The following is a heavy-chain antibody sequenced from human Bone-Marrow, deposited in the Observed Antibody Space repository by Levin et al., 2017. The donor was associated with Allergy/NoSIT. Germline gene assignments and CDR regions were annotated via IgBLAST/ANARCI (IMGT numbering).Heavy chain of an antibody. CDR1: GFTFRNYA. CDR2: ISGSSGTT. V-gene: IGHV3-23*01. CDR3: AKEWGSGRIFFDH. Sequence: GESLKISCAASGFTFRNYAMTWVRQAPGKGPEWVASISGSSGTTYYADSVQGRFTISRDNSRNTLFLQMDSLTTEDTAVYHCAKEWGSGRIFFDHWGQGTLVSVSS. D-gene: IGHD3-10*01. J-gene: IGHJ4*02.